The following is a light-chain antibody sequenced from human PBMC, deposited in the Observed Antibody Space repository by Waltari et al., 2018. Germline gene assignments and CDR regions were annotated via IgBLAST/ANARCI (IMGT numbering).Light chain of an antibody. CDR3: STWDSSLSGAV. CDR1: RSNIGNNY. Sequence: QSVLTQPPSVSAAPGQRVTLSCSGGRSNIGNNYVSWYRQFPGTAPKLLIYENTERPSGIPGRFSGSKSGTSATLDITGLQAGDEADYYCSTWDSSLSGAVFGGGTHLTVL. J-gene: IGLJ7*01. V-gene: IGLV1-51*02. CDR2: ENT.